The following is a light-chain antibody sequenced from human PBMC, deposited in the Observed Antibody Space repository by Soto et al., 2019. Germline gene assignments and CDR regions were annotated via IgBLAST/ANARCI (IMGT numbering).Light chain of an antibody. CDR3: QQYYSSPLA. CDR1: QSVSYSSNNKNY. V-gene: IGKV4-1*01. CDR2: WAS. Sequence: DIVMTQSPDSLAVSLGERATINCKSSQSVSYSSNNKNYLAWYQQKPGQPPKLLIYWASTRESGVPDRFSGSWSGTDFTLTISSLQAEDVVVYYCQQYYSSPLAFGGGTKVEIK. J-gene: IGKJ4*01.